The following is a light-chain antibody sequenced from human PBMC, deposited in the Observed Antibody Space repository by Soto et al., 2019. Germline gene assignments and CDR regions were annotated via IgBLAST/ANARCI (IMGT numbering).Light chain of an antibody. V-gene: IGKV4-1*01. CDR2: WAS. J-gene: IGKJ4*01. Sequence: DIVMTQSPDSLAVSLGERATINCKSSQSVLYNSDNKNYLAWYHQKAGQPPKLLIYWASTRDSGVPDRFSGSGSGADFTLTISKLQAEDVAVYYCQQYYTTLSFGRGTKVEIK. CDR3: QQYYTTLS. CDR1: QSVLYNSDNKNY.